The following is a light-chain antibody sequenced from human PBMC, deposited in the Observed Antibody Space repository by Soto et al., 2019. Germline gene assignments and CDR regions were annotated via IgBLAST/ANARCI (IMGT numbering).Light chain of an antibody. CDR2: DAS. CDR1: QPISSW. V-gene: IGKV1-5*01. J-gene: IGKJ5*01. Sequence: DVQMTQSPSTLSASVGDRVTITWRASQPISSWLAWFQQKPGKAPQLLIHDASSLESGVPPRFSGIGFGTDFTLTITNLQPEDVSTYYCQQYKTSPFTFGQGTRLEIK. CDR3: QQYKTSPFT.